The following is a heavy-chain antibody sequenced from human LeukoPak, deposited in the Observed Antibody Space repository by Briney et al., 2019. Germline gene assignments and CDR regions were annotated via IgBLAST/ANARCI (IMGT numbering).Heavy chain of an antibody. D-gene: IGHD6-13*01. V-gene: IGHV3-30*03. CDR2: TSYDGSNK. Sequence: GGSLRLSCVASGFTFSSYGMHWVRQAPGKGLEWVAVTSYDGSNKYYADSVKGRFTISGDNSKNTLYLQMNSLRAEDTAVYYCVVSMVAAGTYWGQGTLVTVSS. J-gene: IGHJ4*02. CDR1: GFTFSSYG. CDR3: VVSMVAAGTY.